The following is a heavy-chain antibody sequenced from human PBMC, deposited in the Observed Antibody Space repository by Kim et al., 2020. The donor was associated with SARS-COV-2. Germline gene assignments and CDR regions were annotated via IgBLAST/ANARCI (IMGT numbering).Heavy chain of an antibody. CDR3: ARFGGYEFDAFDI. J-gene: IGHJ3*02. CDR2: IYTSGST. CDR1: GGSISSGSYY. Sequence: SETLSLTCTVSGGSISSGSYYWSWIRQPAGKGLEWIGRIYTSGSTNYNPSLKSRVTISVDTSKNQFSLKLSSVTAADTAVYYCARFGGYEFDAFDIWGQGTMVTVSS. V-gene: IGHV4-61*02. D-gene: IGHD5-12*01.